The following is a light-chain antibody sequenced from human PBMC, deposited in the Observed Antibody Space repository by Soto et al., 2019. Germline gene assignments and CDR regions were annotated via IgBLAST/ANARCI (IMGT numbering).Light chain of an antibody. CDR2: DVS. CDR3: LSYTSSSTLGV. CDR1: SSDIGGYNF. Sequence: QLVLTQPASVSGSPGQSITISCTGTSSDIGGYNFVSWYQQHPGKPPKLMIYDVSDRPSGVSNRFSGSKSGNTASLTISGLQAGDDAQYYCLSYTSSSTLGVFGGGTKLTVL. J-gene: IGLJ3*02. V-gene: IGLV2-14*03.